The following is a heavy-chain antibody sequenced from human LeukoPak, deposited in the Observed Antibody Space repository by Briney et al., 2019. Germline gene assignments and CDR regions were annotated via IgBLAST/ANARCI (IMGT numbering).Heavy chain of an antibody. Sequence: PSETLSLTCTVSGGSISSYYWSWIRQPPGKGLEWIGYIYYSGSTNYNPSLKSRVTISVDTSKNQFSLKLSSVTAADTAVYYCARVGGSNYYHYGMDVWGRGTTVTVSS. CDR2: IYYSGST. J-gene: IGHJ6*02. D-gene: IGHD3-10*01. CDR1: GGSISSYY. CDR3: ARVGGSNYYHYGMDV. V-gene: IGHV4-59*01.